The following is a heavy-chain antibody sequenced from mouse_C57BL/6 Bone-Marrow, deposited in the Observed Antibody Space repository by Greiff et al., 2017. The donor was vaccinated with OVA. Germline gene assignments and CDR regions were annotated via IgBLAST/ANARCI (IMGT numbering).Heavy chain of an antibody. J-gene: IGHJ3*01. V-gene: IGHV3-1*01. CDR1: GYSITSGYD. CDR3: AVYDYDAAWFAY. CDR2: ISYSGST. Sequence: DVKLQESGPGMVKPSQSLSLTCTVTGYSITSGYDWHWIRHFPGNKLEWMGYISYSGSTNYNSSLKSRISITHDTSKNHFFLKLNSVTTEDTATYYCAVYDYDAAWFAYWGQGTLVTVSA. D-gene: IGHD2-4*01.